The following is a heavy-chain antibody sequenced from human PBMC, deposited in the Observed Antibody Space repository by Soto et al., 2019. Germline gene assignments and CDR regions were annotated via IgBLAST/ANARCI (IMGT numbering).Heavy chain of an antibody. J-gene: IGHJ4*02. D-gene: IGHD6-13*01. Sequence: VQVVESGGGLIQPGGSLRLSCAASEFTVSRNYMSWVRQAPGKGLEWVAVVSYDGSNEYYADSVKGRFTISRDNSKNTVFLQMNSLRTEDTAVYYCARVGSSSWNEGGYWGQGTLVTASS. CDR2: VSYDGSNE. V-gene: IGHV3-30-3*01. CDR1: EFTVSRNY. CDR3: ARVGSSSWNEGGY.